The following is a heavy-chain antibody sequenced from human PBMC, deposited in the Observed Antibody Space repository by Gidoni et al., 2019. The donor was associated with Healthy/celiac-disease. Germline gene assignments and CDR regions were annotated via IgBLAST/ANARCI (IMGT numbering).Heavy chain of an antibody. CDR1: GGSISSYY. CDR2: IYYSGST. CDR3: ARGTKSDLVY. D-gene: IGHD2-8*01. J-gene: IGHJ4*02. Sequence: QVQLQESGPGLVKPSETLSLTCTVPGGSISSYYWSWIRQPPGKGLEWIGYIYYSGSTNYNPSLKSRVTISVDTSKNQFSLKLSSVTAADTAVYYCARGTKSDLVYWGQGTLVTVSS. V-gene: IGHV4-59*08.